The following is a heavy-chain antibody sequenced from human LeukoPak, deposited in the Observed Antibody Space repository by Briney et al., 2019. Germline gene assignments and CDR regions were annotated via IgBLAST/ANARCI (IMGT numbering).Heavy chain of an antibody. V-gene: IGHV3-20*04. CDR3: ARDSDYYGSGSYYIPNWFDP. D-gene: IGHD3-10*01. CDR1: GFTFDDYG. Sequence: AGGSLRLSCAASGFTFDDYGMSWVREAPGKGLEWVSGINWNGGSTGYADSVKGRFTISRDNAKNSLYLQMNSLGAEDTALYYCARDSDYYGSGSYYIPNWFDPWGQGTLVTVSS. CDR2: INWNGGST. J-gene: IGHJ5*02.